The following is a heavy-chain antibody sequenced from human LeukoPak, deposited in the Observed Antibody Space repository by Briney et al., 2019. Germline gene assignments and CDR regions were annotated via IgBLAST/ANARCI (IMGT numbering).Heavy chain of an antibody. J-gene: IGHJ4*02. V-gene: IGHV5-51*01. Sequence: GESLKISCEGSGYRFTTYWIGWVRQMPGKGLEWMGIIYPDDSDTKYSPSFQGQVTISVDKSISTAYLQWSSLKASDTAMYYCARQPGWDYDSSAFYRHFDYWGQGTLVTVSS. CDR2: IYPDDSDT. CDR1: GYRFTTYW. D-gene: IGHD3-22*01. CDR3: ARQPGWDYDSSAFYRHFDY.